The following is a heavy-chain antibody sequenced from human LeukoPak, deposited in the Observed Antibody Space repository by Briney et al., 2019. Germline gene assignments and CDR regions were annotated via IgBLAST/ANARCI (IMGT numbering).Heavy chain of an antibody. D-gene: IGHD3-22*01. V-gene: IGHV3-23*01. CDR1: GFTFSSYA. J-gene: IGHJ4*02. Sequence: GGSLRLSCAASGFTFSSYAMSWVRQAPGKGLEWVSGISGSGDNTYYADSVKGRFTVSRDNSKNTLYVQVNSLGTEDTAAYYCAKGSYYDSSGSFYFDYWGQGTLVTVSP. CDR2: ISGSGDNT. CDR3: AKGSYYDSSGSFYFDY.